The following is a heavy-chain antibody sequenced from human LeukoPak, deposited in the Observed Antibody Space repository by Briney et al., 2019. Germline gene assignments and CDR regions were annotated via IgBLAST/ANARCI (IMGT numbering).Heavy chain of an antibody. V-gene: IGHV1-69*05. CDR3: HGYSPARYYYYMDV. CDR1: GGTFSSYA. CDR2: IIPIFGTA. Sequence: SVKVSCKASGGTFSSYAISWVRQAPGQGLEWMGGIIPIFGTANYAQKFQGRVTITTDESTSTAYMELSSLRSEDTAVYYCHGYSPARYYYYMDVWGKGTTVTVSS. J-gene: IGHJ6*03. D-gene: IGHD3-22*01.